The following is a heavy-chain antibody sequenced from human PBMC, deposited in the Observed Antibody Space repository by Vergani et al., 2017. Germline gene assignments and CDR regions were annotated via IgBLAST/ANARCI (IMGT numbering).Heavy chain of an antibody. CDR2: ISGSGGFT. V-gene: IGHV3-23*04. J-gene: IGHJ4*02. D-gene: IGHD3-22*01. Sequence: EVQLVESGGGLVQPGRSLRLSCTASGFTFGDYAMSWFRQAPGEGLEWVSGISGSGGFTYYADSVKGRFTISRDNSKNTMFLQMNNLRAEDTAVYYCAKDNVPGYYDSSGYCDYWGQGTLVTVSS. CDR1: GFTFGDYA. CDR3: AKDNVPGYYDSSGYCDY.